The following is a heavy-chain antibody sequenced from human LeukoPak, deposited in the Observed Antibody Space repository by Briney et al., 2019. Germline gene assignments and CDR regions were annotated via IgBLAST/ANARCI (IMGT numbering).Heavy chain of an antibody. CDR3: ARDQTDYYDSSGLDY. J-gene: IGHJ4*02. V-gene: IGHV3-74*01. D-gene: IGHD3-22*01. CDR2: INSDGSST. Sequence: PGGSLRLSCAASGFTFSSYWMHWVRQAPGKGLVWVSRINSDGSSTSYADSVKGRFTISRDNAKNTLYLQMNSLRAEDTAVYYCARDQTDYYDSSGLDYWGQGTLVTVSS. CDR1: GFTFSSYW.